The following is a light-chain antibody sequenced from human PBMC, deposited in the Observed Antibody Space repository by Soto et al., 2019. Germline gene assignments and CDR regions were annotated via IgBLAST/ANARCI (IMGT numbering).Light chain of an antibody. CDR1: QSVDSK. V-gene: IGKV3-15*01. Sequence: EIVMTQSPATLSVSPGERATLSCRASQSVDSKLAWYQQKPGQAPRLLIYGASTRATGIPARFSGSGSGTEFTLTISSLQSEDFAVYYCQQSIRWPLTFGGGTKVDIK. J-gene: IGKJ4*01. CDR3: QQSIRWPLT. CDR2: GAS.